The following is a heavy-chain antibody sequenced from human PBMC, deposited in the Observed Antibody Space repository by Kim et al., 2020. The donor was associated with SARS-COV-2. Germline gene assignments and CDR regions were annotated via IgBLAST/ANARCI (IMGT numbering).Heavy chain of an antibody. Sequence: HVKDRFTISRDNSKDTMYLQVPSLKPEDTAVYYCTTVFCSGGTWYSAVCDYWGQGTLVTVSS. V-gene: IGHV3-15*01. D-gene: IGHD2-15*01. CDR3: TTVFCSGGTWYSAVCDY. J-gene: IGHJ4*02.